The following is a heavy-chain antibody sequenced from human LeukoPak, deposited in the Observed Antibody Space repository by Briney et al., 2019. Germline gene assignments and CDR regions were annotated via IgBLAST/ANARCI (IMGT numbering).Heavy chain of an antibody. D-gene: IGHD2-2*01. V-gene: IGHV3-7*03. CDR2: IKQDGSEK. CDR3: VRAMDY. Sequence: GGSLRLSCAASGFTFSSYWMNWVRQAPGEGLEWVANIKQDGSEKYYVDSVKGRFTISRDNAKNSLFLQMNSLRVEDTAVYYCVRAMDYWGQGTLVTVSS. J-gene: IGHJ4*02. CDR1: GFTFSSYW.